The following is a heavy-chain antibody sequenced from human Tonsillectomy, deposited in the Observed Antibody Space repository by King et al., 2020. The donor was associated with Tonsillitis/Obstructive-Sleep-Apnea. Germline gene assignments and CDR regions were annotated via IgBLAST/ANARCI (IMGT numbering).Heavy chain of an antibody. CDR1: GGSIRSYY. D-gene: IGHD5-18*01. V-gene: IGHV4-59*01. J-gene: IGHJ4*02. Sequence: VQLQESGPGLVKPSETLSLTCTVSGGSIRSYYWSWIRQPPGKGLEWIGYIYYSGSTNYNPSLKSRVTISVDTSKNQFSLKLSSVTAADTAVYYCASSGYSYGYGYWGQGTLVTVSS. CDR3: ASSGYSYGYGY. CDR2: IYYSGST.